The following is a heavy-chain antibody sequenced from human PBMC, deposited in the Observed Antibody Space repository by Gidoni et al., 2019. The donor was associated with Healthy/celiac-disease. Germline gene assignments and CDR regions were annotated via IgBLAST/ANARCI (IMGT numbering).Heavy chain of an antibody. Sequence: QVQLVQSGAEVKKPGASVKVSCKASGSTFTGYYMHWVRQAPGQGLEWMGWINPNSGGTNYAQKFQGRVTMTRDTSISTAYMELSRLRSDDTAVYYCARGPYYYDSSGYYLDYWGQGTLVTVSS. CDR1: GSTFTGYY. J-gene: IGHJ4*02. CDR3: ARGPYYYDSSGYYLDY. D-gene: IGHD3-22*01. V-gene: IGHV1-2*02. CDR2: INPNSGGT.